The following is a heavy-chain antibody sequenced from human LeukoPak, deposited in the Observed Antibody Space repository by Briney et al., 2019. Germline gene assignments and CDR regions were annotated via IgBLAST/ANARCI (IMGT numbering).Heavy chain of an antibody. D-gene: IGHD5/OR15-5a*01. J-gene: IGHJ4*02. Sequence: ASVKVSCKASGYTFTGYYIHWGRQVPGQGLELMGSINPNSGGTNYAQKFQDRVTMIRDTSIRTAYIEVTSLGSNDTSVYYCATARDRNSVYSSLDYWGQGTLVTVSS. V-gene: IGHV1-2*02. CDR1: GYTFTGYY. CDR2: INPNSGGT. CDR3: ATARDRNSVYSSLDY.